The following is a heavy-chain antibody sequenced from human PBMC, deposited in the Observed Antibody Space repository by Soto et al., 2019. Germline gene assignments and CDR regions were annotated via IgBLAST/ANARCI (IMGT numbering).Heavy chain of an antibody. CDR2: ISGSGGST. D-gene: IGHD3-10*01. V-gene: IGHV3-23*01. CDR1: GFTFSSYA. Sequence: GGSLRLSCAASGFTFSSYAMSWVRQAPGKGLEWVSAISGSGGSTYYADSVKGRFTISRDNSKNTLYLQMNSVRAEDTAVYYCARHAEPMVRGVTRYYYYYYGMDVWGQGTTVTVSS. J-gene: IGHJ6*02. CDR3: ARHAEPMVRGVTRYYYYYYGMDV.